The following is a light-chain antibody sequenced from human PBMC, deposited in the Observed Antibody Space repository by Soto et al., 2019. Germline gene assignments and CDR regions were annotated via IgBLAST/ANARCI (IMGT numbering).Light chain of an antibody. J-gene: IGKJ1*01. CDR1: QSVSSN. Sequence: IVLTQSPATLSLSPGEIATLSFRASQSVSSNLAWYQQKPGQAPRLLIYGASSRATGIPDRFSGSGSGTDFILTISRLEPEDFAVYYCQQYGSSPQTFGQGTKVDIK. V-gene: IGKV3-20*01. CDR2: GAS. CDR3: QQYGSSPQT.